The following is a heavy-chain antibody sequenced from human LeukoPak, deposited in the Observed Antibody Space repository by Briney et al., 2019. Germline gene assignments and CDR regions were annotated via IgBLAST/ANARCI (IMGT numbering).Heavy chain of an antibody. CDR3: ARVMVRGVSDWYFDL. CDR2: IYYSGST. J-gene: IGHJ2*01. Sequence: PSETLSLTCAVSGGPLTSYYWSWIRQPPGKGLEWIGYIYYSGSTYYNPSLKSRVTISVDTSKNQFSLKLSSVTAADTAVYYCARVMVRGVSDWYFDLWGRGTLVTVSS. V-gene: IGHV4-59*08. CDR1: GGPLTSYY. D-gene: IGHD3-10*01.